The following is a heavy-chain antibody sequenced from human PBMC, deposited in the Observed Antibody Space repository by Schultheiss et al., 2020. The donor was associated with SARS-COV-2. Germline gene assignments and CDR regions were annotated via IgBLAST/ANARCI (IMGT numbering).Heavy chain of an antibody. CDR3: ARGSRTVVVVAATDFDY. J-gene: IGHJ4*02. CDR1: GGSFSGYY. Sequence: ESLKISCAVYGGSFSGYYWSWIRQPPGKGLEWIGYIYYSGSTNYNPSLKSRVTISVETSKNQFSLKLSSVTAADTAVYYCARGSRTVVVVAATDFDYWGQGPLVTVSS. D-gene: IGHD2-15*01. V-gene: IGHV4-34*01. CDR2: IYYSGST.